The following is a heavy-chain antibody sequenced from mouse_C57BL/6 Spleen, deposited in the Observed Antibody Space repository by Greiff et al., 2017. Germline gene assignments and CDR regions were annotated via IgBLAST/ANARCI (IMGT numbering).Heavy chain of an antibody. Sequence: EVQLVESGGDLVKPGGSLKLSCAASGFTFSSYGMSWVRQTPDKRLEWVATISSGGSYTYYPDSVKGRFTISRDNAKNTLYLQMSSLKSEDTAMYYCARHNDSTVVAPNWYFDVWGTGTTVTVSS. CDR2: ISSGGSYT. D-gene: IGHD1-1*01. CDR1: GFTFSSYG. J-gene: IGHJ1*03. V-gene: IGHV5-6*01. CDR3: ARHNDSTVVAPNWYFDV.